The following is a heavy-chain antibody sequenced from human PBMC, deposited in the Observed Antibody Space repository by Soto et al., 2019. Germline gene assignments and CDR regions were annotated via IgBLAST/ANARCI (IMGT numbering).Heavy chain of an antibody. CDR1: GGTFSSYT. Sequence: QDQLVQSGAEVKKPGSSVKVSCKASGGTFSSYTIGWVRQAPGQGREWMGRIIPILGIANYAQKFQGRVTITADKSTSTAYMELSSLRSEDTAVYYCAREGYSYGYYGMDVWGQGTTVTVSS. CDR2: IIPILGIA. D-gene: IGHD5-18*01. J-gene: IGHJ6*02. CDR3: AREGYSYGYYGMDV. V-gene: IGHV1-69*08.